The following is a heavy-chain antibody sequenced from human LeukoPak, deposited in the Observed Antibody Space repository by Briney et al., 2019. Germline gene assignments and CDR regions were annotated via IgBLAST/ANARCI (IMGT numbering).Heavy chain of an antibody. D-gene: IGHD3-10*01. CDR1: GFTFSSYW. Sequence: GGSLRLSCAASGFTFSSYWMSWVRQAPGKGLEWVANIKQDGSEKYYVDSVKGRSTISRDNAKNSLYLQMNSLRAEDTAVYYCASKADYYGSGSYGYWGQGTLVTVSS. CDR3: ASKADYYGSGSYGY. CDR2: IKQDGSEK. J-gene: IGHJ4*02. V-gene: IGHV3-7*03.